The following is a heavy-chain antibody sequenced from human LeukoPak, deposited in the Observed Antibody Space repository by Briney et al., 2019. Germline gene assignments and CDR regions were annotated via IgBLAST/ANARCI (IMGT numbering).Heavy chain of an antibody. J-gene: IGHJ4*02. V-gene: IGHV4-59*01. CDR3: ARGVYIAAAQYGY. D-gene: IGHD6-13*01. CDR2: IYYSGTT. CDR1: GGSISSYY. Sequence: SETLSLTCTVSGGSISSYYRSWIRQPPGKGLEWIGYIYYSGTTNYNPTLKSRVTISVDTSKNQFSLKLSSVTAADTAVYYCARGVYIAAAQYGYWGQGTLVTVSS.